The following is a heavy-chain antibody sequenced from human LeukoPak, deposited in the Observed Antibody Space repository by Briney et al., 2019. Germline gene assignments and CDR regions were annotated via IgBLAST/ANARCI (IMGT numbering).Heavy chain of an antibody. CDR3: ARVRYGDSPVDY. CDR2: IYYSGST. J-gene: IGHJ4*02. Sequence: SETLSLTCTVSGGSISSYYWSWIRQPPGKGLEWIGYIYYSGSTNYNPSLKGRVTISVDTSKNQFSLKLSSVTAADTAVYYCARVRYGDSPVDYWGQGTLVTVSS. V-gene: IGHV4-59*01. CDR1: GGSISSYY. D-gene: IGHD4-17*01.